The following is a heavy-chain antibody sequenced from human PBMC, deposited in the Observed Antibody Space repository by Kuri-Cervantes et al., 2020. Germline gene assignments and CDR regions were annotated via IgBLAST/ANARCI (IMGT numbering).Heavy chain of an antibody. Sequence: SETLSLTCTVSGGSISSYYWSWIRQPAGKRLEWSGRIYTSVSTYYNPSLKSRVTISVDTSKNQFSLKLSSVTAADTAVYYCARLSGSYFKAGRGAFDIWGQGTMVTVSS. CDR1: GGSISSYY. J-gene: IGHJ3*02. CDR3: ARLSGSYFKAGRGAFDI. V-gene: IGHV4-4*07. D-gene: IGHD1-26*01. CDR2: IYTSVST.